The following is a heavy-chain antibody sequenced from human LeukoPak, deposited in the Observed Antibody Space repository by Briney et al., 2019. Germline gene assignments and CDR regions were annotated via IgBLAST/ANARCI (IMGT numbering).Heavy chain of an antibody. CDR3: ARGVYVWWELHRNWFDP. CDR1: GYTFTNYY. CDR2: INPSGGST. V-gene: IGHV1-46*01. Sequence: ASVKVSCKASGYTFTNYYMHWARQAPGQGLEWMGIINPSGGSTSFAQKFQGRVIMTRDTSTSTVYMELSSLRSEDTAVYYCARGVYVWWELHRNWFDPWGQGTLVTVSS. J-gene: IGHJ5*02. D-gene: IGHD1-26*01.